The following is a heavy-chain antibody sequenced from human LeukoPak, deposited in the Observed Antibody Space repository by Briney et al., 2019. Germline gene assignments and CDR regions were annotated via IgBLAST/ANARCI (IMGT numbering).Heavy chain of an antibody. V-gene: IGHV1-69*13. Sequence: GASVKVSCKASGGTFSSYAISWVRQAPGQGLEWMGGIIPIFGTANYAQKFQGRVTITADESTSTAYMELSSLRSEDTAEYYCASGIVGDRVPKYYYYGMDVWGQGTTVTVSS. J-gene: IGHJ6*02. CDR3: ASGIVGDRVPKYYYYGMDV. D-gene: IGHD1-26*01. CDR2: IIPIFGTA. CDR1: GGTFSSYA.